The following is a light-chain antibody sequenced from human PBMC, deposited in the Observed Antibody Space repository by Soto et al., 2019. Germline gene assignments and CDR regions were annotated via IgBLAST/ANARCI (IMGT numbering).Light chain of an antibody. CDR1: QSVSNY. V-gene: IGKV3-11*01. J-gene: IGKJ5*01. CDR3: QQRSNWPPIT. CDR2: DAS. Sequence: EVVFAHSPPTLSLSPCERATLSSRASQSVSNYLDWFQQKPGQAPRLLIYDASNRATGIPARFSGSGSGTDFTLTISSLEPEDFAVYYCQQRSNWPPITFGQGTRLEIK.